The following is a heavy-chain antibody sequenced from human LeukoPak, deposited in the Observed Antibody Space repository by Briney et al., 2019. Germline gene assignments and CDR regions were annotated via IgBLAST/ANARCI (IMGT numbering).Heavy chain of an antibody. CDR1: GFTFSSYE. CDR3: ARSDGVYGSGDR. D-gene: IGHD3-10*01. CDR2: ISSSGSTI. Sequence: PGGSLRLSCAASGFTFSSYEMNWVRQAPGKGLEWVSYISSSGSTIYYADSVKGRFTISRDNAKNSLYLQMNSLRAEDTAVYYCARSDGVYGSGDRGGQGTLVTVSS. V-gene: IGHV3-48*03. J-gene: IGHJ4*02.